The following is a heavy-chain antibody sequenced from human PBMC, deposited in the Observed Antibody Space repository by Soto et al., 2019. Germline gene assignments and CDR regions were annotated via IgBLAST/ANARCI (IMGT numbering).Heavy chain of an antibody. CDR3: ARMAPPGDY. CDR1: GYTFTSYG. CDR2: ISAYNGNT. J-gene: IGHJ4*02. Sequence: QVQLVQSGAEVKKPGASVKVSCKASGYTFTSYGISWVRQAPGQGLEWMGWISAYNGNTKYEQKLQGRATMTTDTSTSTASMELRSLRYDATAGYSCARMAPPGDYWGQGTLVTVSS. V-gene: IGHV1-18*01.